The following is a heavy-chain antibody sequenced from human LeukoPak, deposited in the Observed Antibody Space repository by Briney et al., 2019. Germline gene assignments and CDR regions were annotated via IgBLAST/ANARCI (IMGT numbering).Heavy chain of an antibody. CDR1: GYTFTSYY. CDR3: AKDSSSWSDAFDI. Sequence: ASVKVSCKASGYTFTSYYMHWVRHAPGQGLEWMGITNPSGGSTYYADSVKGRFTISRDNSKNTLYLQMNSLRAEDTAVYYCAKDSSSWSDAFDIWGQGTMVTVSS. CDR2: TNPSGGST. J-gene: IGHJ3*02. V-gene: IGHV1-46*04. D-gene: IGHD6-13*01.